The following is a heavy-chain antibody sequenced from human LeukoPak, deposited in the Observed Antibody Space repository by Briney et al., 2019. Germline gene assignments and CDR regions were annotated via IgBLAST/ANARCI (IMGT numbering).Heavy chain of an antibody. Sequence: ASVKVSCKASGYTFTGYYMHWVRQAPGQGLEWMGWINPNSGGTNYAQKFQGRVTMTRDTSISTAYMELSRLRSDDTAVYSCARDRYCTNGVCYLDYWGQGTLVTVSS. CDR3: ARDRYCTNGVCYLDY. D-gene: IGHD2-8*01. CDR2: INPNSGGT. V-gene: IGHV1-2*02. CDR1: GYTFTGYY. J-gene: IGHJ4*02.